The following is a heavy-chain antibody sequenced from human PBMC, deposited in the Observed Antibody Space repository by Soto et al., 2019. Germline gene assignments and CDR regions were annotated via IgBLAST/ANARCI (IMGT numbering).Heavy chain of an antibody. CDR1: GFTFSTNS. Sequence: EVQLLESGGGLVQPGGSLRLSCAASGFTFSTNSMPWVRQAPGKGLEWVCGISGGGDSTHYADSVKGRFTISRDNSKNMVYLLNNSLTADDTAVYFWSKWDGYGDQWGQGTLVTVSS. J-gene: IGHJ5*02. CDR2: ISGGGDST. CDR3: SKWDGYGDQ. D-gene: IGHD5-12*01. V-gene: IGHV3-23*01.